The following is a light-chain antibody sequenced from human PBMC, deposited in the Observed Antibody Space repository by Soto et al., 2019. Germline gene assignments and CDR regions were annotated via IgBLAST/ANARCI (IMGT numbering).Light chain of an antibody. Sequence: QSALTQPASVSGSPGQSITISCTGTSSDVGSYNLVSWYQQHPGKAPKLMIYEVSERPSGVSNRFSGSKSGNTASLTISGLQAEDEADYYCCSYAGSSTLYVFGTGTNVTVL. CDR1: SSDVGSYNL. V-gene: IGLV2-23*02. CDR3: CSYAGSSTLYV. CDR2: EVS. J-gene: IGLJ1*01.